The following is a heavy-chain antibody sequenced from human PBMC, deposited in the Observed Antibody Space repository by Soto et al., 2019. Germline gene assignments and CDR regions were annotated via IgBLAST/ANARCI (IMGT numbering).Heavy chain of an antibody. J-gene: IGHJ2*01. D-gene: IGHD5-18*01. CDR2: IYTSGST. CDR3: ARDRTDTAMVGDWGYFDL. V-gene: IGHV4-4*07. CDR1: GGSISSYY. Sequence: QVQLQESGPGLVKPSETLSLTCTVSGGSISSYYWSWIRQPAGKGLEWLGRIYTSGSTNYNPSLKRRVTMSVDTSMNQFSLKLSSVTAADTAVYYCARDRTDTAMVGDWGYFDLWGRGTLVTVSS.